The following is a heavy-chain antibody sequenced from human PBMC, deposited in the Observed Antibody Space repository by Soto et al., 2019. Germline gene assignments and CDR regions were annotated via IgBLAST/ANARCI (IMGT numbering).Heavy chain of an antibody. Sequence: ASVMVSCKASGYTFTTYGMSWVRQAPGQGLEWVGWISTYNGNTNYAKKLQGRVTMTTDTSTSTVYMEMRSLRSDDTAVYYCARTDSRPQDFDYWGQGTLVTVSS. CDR1: GYTFTTYG. CDR2: ISTYNGNT. V-gene: IGHV1-18*01. J-gene: IGHJ4*02. D-gene: IGHD6-13*01. CDR3: ARTDSRPQDFDY.